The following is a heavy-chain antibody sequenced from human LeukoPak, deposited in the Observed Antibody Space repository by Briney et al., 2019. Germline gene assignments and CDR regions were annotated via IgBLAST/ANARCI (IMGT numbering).Heavy chain of an antibody. D-gene: IGHD5-24*01. CDR1: GFTVSSNH. V-gene: IGHV3-53*01. Sequence: GGSLRLSCAASGFTVSSNHMSLVRQAPGKGLEWVSLIYSGGGTYYADSVKGRFTISRDNSKNTLYLQMNSLRAEDRAVYYCARGSGDNYGIDYWGQGTLVTVSS. CDR2: IYSGGGT. CDR3: ARGSGDNYGIDY. J-gene: IGHJ4*02.